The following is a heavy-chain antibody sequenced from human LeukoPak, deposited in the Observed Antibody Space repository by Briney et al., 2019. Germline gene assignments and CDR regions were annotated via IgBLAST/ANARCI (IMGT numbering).Heavy chain of an antibody. CDR3: ARHRSGGSQDDAFDI. D-gene: IGHD2-15*01. Sequence: GGSLRLSCAASGFTFSSYEMNWVRQAPGKGLEWVSYISSSGSTIYYADSVKGRFTISRDNAKNSLYLQMNSLRAEDTAVYYCARHRSGGSQDDAFDIWGQGTLVTVSS. CDR2: ISSSGSTI. V-gene: IGHV3-48*03. CDR1: GFTFSSYE. J-gene: IGHJ3*02.